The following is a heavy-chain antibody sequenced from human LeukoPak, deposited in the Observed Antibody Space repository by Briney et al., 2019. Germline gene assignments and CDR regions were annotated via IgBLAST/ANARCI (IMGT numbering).Heavy chain of an antibody. V-gene: IGHV1-2*02. Sequence: ASVKVSCKASGYTFTGYYMHWVRQAPGQGLEWMGWINPNSGGTNYAQKFQGRVTMTRDTSISTAYMELSRLRSDDTAVYYCSRERAHSSGWCYFDYWGQGTLVTVSS. J-gene: IGHJ4*02. CDR2: INPNSGGT. CDR3: SRERAHSSGWCYFDY. D-gene: IGHD6-19*01. CDR1: GYTFTGYY.